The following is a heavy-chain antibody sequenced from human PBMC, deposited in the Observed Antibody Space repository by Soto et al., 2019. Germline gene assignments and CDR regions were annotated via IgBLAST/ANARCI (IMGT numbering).Heavy chain of an antibody. Sequence: SGPTLVNPTQTLTLTCTVSGFSLSNARMGVSWIRQPPGKALEWLAHIFSNDEKSYSTSLKSRLTISKDTSKSQVALTMTNMDPVDTATYYCARAMGYSSSWYYYYGMDVWGQGTTVTVSS. CDR3: ARAMGYSSSWYYYYGMDV. J-gene: IGHJ6*02. V-gene: IGHV2-26*01. CDR1: GFSLSNARMG. D-gene: IGHD6-13*01. CDR2: IFSNDEK.